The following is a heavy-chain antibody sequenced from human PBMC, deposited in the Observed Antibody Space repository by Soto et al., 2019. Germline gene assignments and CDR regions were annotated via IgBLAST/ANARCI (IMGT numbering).Heavy chain of an antibody. CDR1: GFTFSSYS. V-gene: IGHV3-30*18. Sequence: GGSLRLSCAASGFTFSSYSMNWVRQAPGKGLEWVAVISYDGSEKYYVDSVKGRFTISKDNSKNTLYLQMNSLRPEDTAVYYCAKSPNFYCSSPNCYKYYFDHWGQGTRVTV. CDR2: ISYDGSEK. J-gene: IGHJ4*02. CDR3: AKSPNFYCSSPNCYKYYFDH. D-gene: IGHD2-2*02.